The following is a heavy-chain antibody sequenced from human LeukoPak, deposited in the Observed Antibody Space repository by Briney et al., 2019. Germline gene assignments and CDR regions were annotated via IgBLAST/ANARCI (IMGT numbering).Heavy chain of an antibody. CDR2: IYYSGST. D-gene: IGHD6-13*01. CDR1: GGSISSYY. CDR3: ARRVHRSSWSSYFDY. J-gene: IGHJ4*02. Sequence: SETLSLTCTVSGGSISSYYWSWIRQPPGKGLEWIGYIYYSGSTNYNPSLKSRVTISVDTSKNQFSLKLSSVTAADTAVYYCARRVHRSSWSSYFDYWGQETLVTVSS. V-gene: IGHV4-59*01.